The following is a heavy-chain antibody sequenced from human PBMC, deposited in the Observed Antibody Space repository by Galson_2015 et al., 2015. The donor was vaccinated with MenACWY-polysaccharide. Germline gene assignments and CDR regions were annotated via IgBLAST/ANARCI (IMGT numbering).Heavy chain of an antibody. CDR2: IDTNTGNP. D-gene: IGHD6-19*01. V-gene: IGHV7-4-1*02. Sequence: SVKVSCKASGYSFISYALNWVRQAPGQGLEWMGWIDTNTGNPTYARGFTGRFVFSLDTSVSTAYLQISSLKAEDTAAYYCARDYGRKQWLVPGDFWGQGTLVTVSS. CDR3: ARDYGRKQWLVPGDF. CDR1: GYSFISYA. J-gene: IGHJ4*02.